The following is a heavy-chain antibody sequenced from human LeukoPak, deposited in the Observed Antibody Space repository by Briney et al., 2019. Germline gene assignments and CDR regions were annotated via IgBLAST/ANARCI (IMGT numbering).Heavy chain of an antibody. Sequence: ASVKVSCKASGYTFTSYDFNWVRQAAGQGLEWMGWLNPNSGNTGYAQKFQGRVTITRDISMSTAYMELSSLRSEDTAVYYCARVPIAARHFDYWGQGTLVTVSS. J-gene: IGHJ4*02. CDR2: LNPNSGNT. CDR1: GYTFTSYD. D-gene: IGHD6-6*01. CDR3: ARVPIAARHFDY. V-gene: IGHV1-8*03.